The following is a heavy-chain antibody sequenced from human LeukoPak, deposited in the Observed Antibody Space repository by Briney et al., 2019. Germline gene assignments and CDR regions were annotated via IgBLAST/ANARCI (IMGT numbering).Heavy chain of an antibody. CDR2: IYTSGST. D-gene: IGHD4-11*01. Sequence: MSSETLSLTCTVSGGSISSYYWSWIRQPAGKGLEWIWRIYTSGSTNYNPSLKSRVTISVDKSKNQFSLKLSSVPAADTAVYYCARDHQQSNWFDPWGQGTLVTVSS. V-gene: IGHV4-4*07. CDR1: GGSISSYY. J-gene: IGHJ5*02. CDR3: ARDHQQSNWFDP.